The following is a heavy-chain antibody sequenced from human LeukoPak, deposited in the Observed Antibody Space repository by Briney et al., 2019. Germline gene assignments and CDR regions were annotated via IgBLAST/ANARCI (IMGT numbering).Heavy chain of an antibody. CDR1: GGSISSSSYY. V-gene: IGHV4-61*05. Sequence: SETLSLTCTVSGGSISSSSYYWSWIRQPPGKGLEWIGYIYYSGSTNYNPSLKSRVTISVDTSKNQFSLKLSSVTAADTAVYYCARMLGLRGFDYWGQGTLVTVSS. D-gene: IGHD1-7*01. CDR3: ARMLGLRGFDY. J-gene: IGHJ4*02. CDR2: IYYSGST.